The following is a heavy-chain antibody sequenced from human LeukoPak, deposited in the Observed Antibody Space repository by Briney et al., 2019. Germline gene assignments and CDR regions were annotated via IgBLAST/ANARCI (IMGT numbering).Heavy chain of an antibody. CDR3: ARGVAAAGANWFDP. CDR2: IRYDGSNK. J-gene: IGHJ5*02. D-gene: IGHD6-13*01. CDR1: GFTFSSYG. Sequence: GGSLRLSCAASGFTFSSYGMHWVRQAPGKGLEWVAFIRYDGSNKYYADSVKGRFTISRDNAKNSLYLQMNSLRAEDTAVYYCARGVAAAGANWFDPWGQGTLVTVSS. V-gene: IGHV3-30*02.